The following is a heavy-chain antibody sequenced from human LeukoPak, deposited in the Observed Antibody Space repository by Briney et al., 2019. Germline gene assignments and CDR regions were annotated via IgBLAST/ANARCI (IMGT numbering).Heavy chain of an antibody. V-gene: IGHV3-64D*06. J-gene: IGHJ4*02. D-gene: IGHD6-25*01. CDR1: GFTFSTYA. CDR2: ICANGGCI. Sequence: GGSLRLSCSASGFTFSTYAMYWVRQAPGKGLECVSSICANGGCIAYAYSVKGRFTISRDNSKNTLYLQMSSLRAEDTAVYDCVKSIAAASLDYWGQGTLVTVSS. CDR3: VKSIAAASLDY.